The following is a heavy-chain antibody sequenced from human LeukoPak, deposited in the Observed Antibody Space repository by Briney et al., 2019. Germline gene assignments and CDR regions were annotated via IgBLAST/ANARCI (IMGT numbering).Heavy chain of an antibody. D-gene: IGHD3-3*01. CDR3: ARSDFWSGSGPDY. V-gene: IGHV4-39*01. CDR1: GGSISSSTYY. Sequence: PSETLSLTCIVSGGSISSSTYYWGWIRQPPGKGLEWIGTVYYSGNTYYNPSLKSRVTISVDTSKNQFSLKLSSVTAADTAVYYCARSDFWSGSGPDYWGQGTLVTVSS. J-gene: IGHJ4*02. CDR2: VYYSGNT.